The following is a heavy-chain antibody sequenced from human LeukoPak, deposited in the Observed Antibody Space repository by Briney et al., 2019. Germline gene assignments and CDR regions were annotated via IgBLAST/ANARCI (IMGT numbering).Heavy chain of an antibody. CDR2: MNPNSGNT. CDR3: ARFNGRGVSNDY. D-gene: IGHD3-10*01. CDR1: GYTFTGYD. V-gene: IGHV1-8*01. Sequence: ASVKVSCKASGYTFTGYDINWVRQATGQGLEWMGWMNPNSGNTGYAQKFQGRVTMTRNTSISTAYMELSSLRSEDTAVYYCARFNGRGVSNDYWGQGTLVTVSA. J-gene: IGHJ4*02.